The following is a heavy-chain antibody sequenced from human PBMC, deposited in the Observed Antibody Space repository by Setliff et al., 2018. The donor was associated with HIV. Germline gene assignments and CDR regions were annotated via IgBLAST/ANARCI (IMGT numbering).Heavy chain of an antibody. V-gene: IGHV4-61*09. CDR3: ARGWRSLIRGGWFDP. CDR1: GGSISSDSHY. J-gene: IGHJ5*02. Sequence: SETLSLTCTVSGGSISSDSHYWNWIRQPAGKGLEWIGHIYGSGSTDYNPSLNSRVTISLDTSKNQFSLRLTSVTAADTAVYYCARGWRSLIRGGWFDPWGQGTLVTVYS. D-gene: IGHD3-10*01. CDR2: IYGSGST.